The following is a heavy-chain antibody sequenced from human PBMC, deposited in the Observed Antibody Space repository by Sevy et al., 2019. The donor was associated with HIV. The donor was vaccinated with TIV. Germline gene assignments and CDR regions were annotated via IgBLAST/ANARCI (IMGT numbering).Heavy chain of an antibody. CDR1: GFTFSSHW. Sequence: GGSLRLSCAASGFTFSSHWMSWVRQAQGKGLEWVAQIKRDGTEKYYVDSVKGRFTISRDNAKNSLYLQMNSLRAEDTAVYYCARDCSSSSCLWGMDVWGQGTTVTVSS. CDR3: ARDCSSSSCLWGMDV. J-gene: IGHJ6*02. D-gene: IGHD2-2*01. V-gene: IGHV3-7*03. CDR2: IKRDGTEK.